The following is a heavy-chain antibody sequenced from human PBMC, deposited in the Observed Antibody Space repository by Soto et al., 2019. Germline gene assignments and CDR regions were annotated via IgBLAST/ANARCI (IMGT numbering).Heavy chain of an antibody. V-gene: IGHV4-4*02. CDR3: ASRDPGTSVDY. CDR2: IYRAGST. D-gene: IGHD1-7*01. Sequence: LSLTCAVSGGSFTSNNWWTWVRQPPGQGLEWIGEIYRAGSTNYNPSLKSRVTISLDKSENQFSLKVTSLTAADTAVYYCASRDPGTSVDYWGQGTLVTVSS. CDR1: GGSFTSNNW. J-gene: IGHJ4*02.